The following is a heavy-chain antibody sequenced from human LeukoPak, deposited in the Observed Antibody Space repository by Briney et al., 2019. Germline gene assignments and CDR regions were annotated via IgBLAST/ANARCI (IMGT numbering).Heavy chain of an antibody. Sequence: GASVKVSCKASGYTFTSYDINWVRQATGQGLEWMGWMYPNSGNTGYAQKFQGRVTMTRNTSISTAYMELSSLRSEDTAVYYCARVRSLRIDSSSSGYWGQGTLVTVSS. D-gene: IGHD6-13*01. CDR1: GYTFTSYD. V-gene: IGHV1-8*01. CDR2: MYPNSGNT. J-gene: IGHJ4*02. CDR3: ARVRSLRIDSSSSGY.